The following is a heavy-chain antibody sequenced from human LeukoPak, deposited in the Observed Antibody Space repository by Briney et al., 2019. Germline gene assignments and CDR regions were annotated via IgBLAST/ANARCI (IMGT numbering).Heavy chain of an antibody. CDR1: GGTFSSYA. J-gene: IGHJ5*02. CDR2: IIPIFGTA. V-gene: IGHV1-69*13. D-gene: IGHD2-15*01. Sequence: SVKVSCKASGGTFSSYAISWVRQAPGQGLEWMGGIIPIFGTANYAQKFQGRVTITADESTSTAYMELSSLRSEDTAVYYCACVKLPNRGSFDPWGQGTLVTVSS. CDR3: ACVKLPNRGSFDP.